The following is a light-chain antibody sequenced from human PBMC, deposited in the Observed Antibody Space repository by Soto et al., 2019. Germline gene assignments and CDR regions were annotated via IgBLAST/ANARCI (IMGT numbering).Light chain of an antibody. CDR1: QSISSW. CDR3: QQYNNYWT. J-gene: IGKJ1*01. Sequence: DIQMTQSPSTLSAPVGDRVTITCRASQSISSWLAWYQQKPGKAPKLLIYDASSLESGVPSRFSGSGSATEFTLTISSLQPDDSATYYCQQYNNYWTFGQGTKVDIK. CDR2: DAS. V-gene: IGKV1-5*01.